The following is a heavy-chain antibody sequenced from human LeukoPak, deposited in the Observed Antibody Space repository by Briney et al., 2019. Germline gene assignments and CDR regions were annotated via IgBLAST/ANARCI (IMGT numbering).Heavy chain of an antibody. J-gene: IGHJ4*02. CDR3: ARVGDQYSSSPLNYFDY. V-gene: IGHV4-34*01. CDR1: GGSLSGYY. CDR2: INHSGST. D-gene: IGHD6-13*01. Sequence: KPSETLSLTCAVYGGSLSGYYWSWIRQPPGKGLEWIGEINHSGSTNYNPSLKSRVTISVDTSKNQFSLKLSSVTAADTAVYYCARVGDQYSSSPLNYFDYWGQGTLVTVSS.